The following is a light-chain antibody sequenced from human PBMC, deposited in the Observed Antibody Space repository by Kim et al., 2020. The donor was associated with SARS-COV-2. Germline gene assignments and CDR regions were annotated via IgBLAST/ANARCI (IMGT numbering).Light chain of an antibody. J-gene: IGLJ2*01. CDR3: QSADSSVV. Sequence: VSVSPGQTARITFSGDALPKQYAYWYQQKPGQAPVLVIYKDSERPSGIPERFSGSSSGKTVTLTISGVQAEDEADYYCQSADSSVVFGGGTQLTVL. V-gene: IGLV3-25*03. CDR1: ALPKQY. CDR2: KDS.